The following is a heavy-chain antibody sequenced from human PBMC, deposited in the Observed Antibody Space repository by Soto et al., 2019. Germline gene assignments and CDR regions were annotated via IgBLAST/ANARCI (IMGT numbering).Heavy chain of an antibody. V-gene: IGHV3-48*02. Sequence: HPGGSLRLSCAGSGFTFSRYSMNWVRQAPGKGLEWLSYIDTTGGTIYYAGSVKGRFIISRDNAKNSVFLQMNSLRDEDTALYYCGGGGVSTILGDSGGQGTLVTVS. CDR1: GFTFSRYS. D-gene: IGHD5-12*01. J-gene: IGHJ4*02. CDR3: GGGGVSTILGDS. CDR2: IDTTGGTI.